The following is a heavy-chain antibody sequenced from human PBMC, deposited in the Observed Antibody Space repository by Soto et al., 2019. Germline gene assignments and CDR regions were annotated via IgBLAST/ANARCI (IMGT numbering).Heavy chain of an antibody. J-gene: IGHJ4*02. CDR1: GGSISSGGYY. V-gene: IGHV4-31*03. CDR2: IYYSGST. D-gene: IGHD1-26*01. CDR3: ARDRGWSSGSSPGGFDY. Sequence: QVQLQESGPGLVKPSHTLSLTCTVSGGSISSGGYYWSWIRQHPGKGLEGIGYIYYSGSTYYNPSLKSRVTISVDTSKNQFSLKLSSVTAADTAVYYCARDRGWSSGSSPGGFDYWGQGTLVTVSS.